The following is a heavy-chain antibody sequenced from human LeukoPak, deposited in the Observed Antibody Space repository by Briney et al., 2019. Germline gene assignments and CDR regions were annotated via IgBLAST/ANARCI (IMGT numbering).Heavy chain of an antibody. CDR1: GFTFSSYG. D-gene: IGHD3-3*01. J-gene: IGHJ4*02. CDR2: MWYAGSNK. Sequence: PGGSLRLSCAASGFTFSSYGMHWVRQAPGKGLEWVAVMWYAGSNKYYADSVKGRFTISRDNSKNTLYLQMNSLRAEDTAVYYCASPDFWSGYSFDYWGQGTLVTVSS. CDR3: ASPDFWSGYSFDY. V-gene: IGHV3-33*01.